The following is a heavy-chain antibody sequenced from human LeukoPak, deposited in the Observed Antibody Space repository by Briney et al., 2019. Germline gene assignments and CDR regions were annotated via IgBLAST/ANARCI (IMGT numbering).Heavy chain of an antibody. CDR3: ARRGGSGYGYFGMDV. Sequence: GESLKISCKGSGYSFTSYWIGWVRQMPGKGLEWMGIIYPGDSDTRYSPSFQGQVTISADKSISTAYLQWSSLKASGTAMYYCARRGGSGYGYFGMDVWGQGTTVTVSS. CDR2: IYPGDSDT. J-gene: IGHJ6*02. D-gene: IGHD3-22*01. CDR1: GYSFTSYW. V-gene: IGHV5-51*01.